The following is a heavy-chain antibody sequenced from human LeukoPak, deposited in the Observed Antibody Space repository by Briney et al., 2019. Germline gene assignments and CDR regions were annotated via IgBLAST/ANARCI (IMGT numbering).Heavy chain of an antibody. CDR1: GYTFYSYG. Sequence: ASVMVSCKASGYTFYSYGISWVRQAPGQGLEWMAWISVYNDNRRYAQNFQGRVTLTTDKSTSTAYMELRSLKSDDTATYYCVRDGRFEYSHFYYFDYWGQGTQVTVSS. J-gene: IGHJ4*02. V-gene: IGHV1-18*01. CDR3: VRDGRFEYSHFYYFDY. CDR2: ISVYNDNR. D-gene: IGHD5-12*01.